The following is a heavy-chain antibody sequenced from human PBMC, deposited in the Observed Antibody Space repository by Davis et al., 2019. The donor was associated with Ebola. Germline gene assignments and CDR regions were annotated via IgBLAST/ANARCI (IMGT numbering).Heavy chain of an antibody. D-gene: IGHD3-3*01. J-gene: IGHJ4*02. Sequence: GESLKISCAASGFTVSSNYMSWVRQAPGKVLEWVSVFYSGGSTYYADSVKGRFTISRDNSKKTLYLQMHSLRDEDSAVYFCAGGDFWSGQFDYWGQGTLVTVSS. CDR2: FYSGGST. CDR3: AGGDFWSGQFDY. V-gene: IGHV3-53*01. CDR1: GFTVSSNY.